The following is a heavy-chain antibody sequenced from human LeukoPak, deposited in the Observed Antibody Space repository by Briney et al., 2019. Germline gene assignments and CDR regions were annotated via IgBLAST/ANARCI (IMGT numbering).Heavy chain of an antibody. V-gene: IGHV3-21*04. J-gene: IGHJ4*02. CDR3: AKGDYYDSSGYYSGYYFDY. D-gene: IGHD3-22*01. Sequence: GGSLRLSCAASGFTFSSYSMNWVRQAPGKGLEWVSSISSSSSYIYYADSVKGRFTISRDNAKNSLYLQMNSLRAEDTAVYYCAKGDYYDSSGYYSGYYFDYWGQGTLVTVSS. CDR1: GFTFSSYS. CDR2: ISSSSSYI.